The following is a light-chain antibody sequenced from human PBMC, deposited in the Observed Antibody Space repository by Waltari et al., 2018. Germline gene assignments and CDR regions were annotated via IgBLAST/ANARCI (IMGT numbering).Light chain of an antibody. V-gene: IGLV2-14*02. CDR3: SSYRSSTTPIPV. CDR2: DVT. CDR1: SSDVGRYDL. J-gene: IGLJ2*01. Sequence: QSALTQPASVSGSPGQSITISCTGTSSDVGRYDLVCWYQQHPGKAPKLMIYDVTKRPSGVSSRFSASKSGNTASLTISGLQSEDEADYFCSSYRSSTTPIPVFGGGTKLTVL.